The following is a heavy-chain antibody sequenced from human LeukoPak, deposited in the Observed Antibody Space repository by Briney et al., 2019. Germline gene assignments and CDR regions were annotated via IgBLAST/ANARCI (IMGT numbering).Heavy chain of an antibody. CDR3: ARQKSGSYGLFDY. V-gene: IGHV4-59*08. J-gene: IGHJ4*02. CDR2: IYYSGST. CDR1: GGSISSYY. Sequence: SETLSLTCTVSGGSISSYYWSWIRQPPGKRLEWIGYIYYSGSTNYNPSLKSRVTISVDTSKTQFSLKLSSVTAADTSVYYCARQKSGSYGLFDYWGQGTLVTVSS. D-gene: IGHD1-26*01.